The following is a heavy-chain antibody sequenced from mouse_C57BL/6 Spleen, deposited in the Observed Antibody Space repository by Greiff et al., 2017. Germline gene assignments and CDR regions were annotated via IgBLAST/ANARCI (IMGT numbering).Heavy chain of an antibody. V-gene: IGHV1-82*01. CDR1: GYAFSSSW. J-gene: IGHJ2*01. CDR3: ARGYYSNPNDFGD. Sequence: QVQLQQSGPELVKPGASVKISCKASGYAFSSSWMNWVKQRPGKGLEWIGRIYPGDGDTNYNGKFKGKATLTADKSSSTAYMQLSSLTSEDSAGYFGARGYYSNPNDFGDWGQGTTLTVSS. CDR2: IYPGDGDT. D-gene: IGHD2-5*01.